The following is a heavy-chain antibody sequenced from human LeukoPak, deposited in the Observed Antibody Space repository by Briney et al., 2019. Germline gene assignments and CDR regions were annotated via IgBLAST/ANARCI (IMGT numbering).Heavy chain of an antibody. J-gene: IGHJ4*02. CDR2: IYASGTT. D-gene: IGHD3-10*02. V-gene: IGHV4-61*02. CDR1: GGSIRSGGYY. Sequence: SETLSLTXTVSGGSIRSGGYYWNWIRQPAGKGLEWIGRIYASGTTNYNPSLKSRVTISVDTSKNQFSLKLTSVTAADTAVYYCARGGITLSADSWGQGTLVTVSS. CDR3: ARGGITLSADS.